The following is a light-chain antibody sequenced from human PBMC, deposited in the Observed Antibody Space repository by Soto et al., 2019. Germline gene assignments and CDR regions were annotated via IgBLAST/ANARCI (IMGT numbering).Light chain of an antibody. Sequence: ELVLTQSPATMYFSPGERATLDCRASQSGSSYLAGYQQQPGQAPSLHIYDASNMATGIPARFSGSGTGTDFTLTISSLHHEEIAVNYFQQRGTWPPLNSGGENPVEIK. CDR3: QQRGTWPPLN. J-gene: IGKJ4*01. V-gene: IGKV3-11*01. CDR1: QSGSSY. CDR2: DAS.